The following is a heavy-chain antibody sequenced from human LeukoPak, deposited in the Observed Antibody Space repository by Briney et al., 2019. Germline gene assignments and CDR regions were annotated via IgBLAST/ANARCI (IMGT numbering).Heavy chain of an antibody. J-gene: IGHJ6*03. V-gene: IGHV3-48*02. D-gene: IGHD3-3*01. Sequence: GGSLRLSCEASGFTFSSYSMYWVRQAPGKGLEWISYISSSSSTTHYADSVKGRFTISRDDAKYSLYLQMNRLRDEDTAVYYCASTYDFWSGYDYYYYMDVWGKGTSVTVSS. CDR2: ISSSSSTT. CDR1: GFTFSSYS. CDR3: ASTYDFWSGYDYYYYMDV.